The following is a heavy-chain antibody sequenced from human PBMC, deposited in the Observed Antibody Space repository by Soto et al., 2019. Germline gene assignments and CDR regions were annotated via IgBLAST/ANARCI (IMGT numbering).Heavy chain of an antibody. CDR1: GYTFSGYY. J-gene: IGHJ6*02. Sequence: QEQLVQSGAEVKKPGASVKVSCKASGYTFSGYYIHWLRQAPGQGLEWMGWINPNSGGTNYAQKFQGRGTGTRETPTSTAYIELSRLTSDDTAVYYCARSLTEGYCTITGCYTRPMYGMDVWGQGTTVTVSS. D-gene: IGHD2-2*02. CDR3: ARSLTEGYCTITGCYTRPMYGMDV. CDR2: INPNSGGT. V-gene: IGHV1-2*02.